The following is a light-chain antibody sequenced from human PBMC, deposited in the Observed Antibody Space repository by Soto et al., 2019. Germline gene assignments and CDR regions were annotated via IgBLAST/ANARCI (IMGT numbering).Light chain of an antibody. J-gene: IGKJ5*01. Sequence: VKAGVCRRASQSVSSNLAWYQQKPGQAPRLLIYGASTRATGIPARFSDSGFGTEFTVTVFSLHSDDFPVYSWQHDDPWPPAVTCARGTRVEIK. CDR2: GAS. V-gene: IGKV3-15*01. CDR3: QHDDPWPPAVT. CDR1: QSVSSN.